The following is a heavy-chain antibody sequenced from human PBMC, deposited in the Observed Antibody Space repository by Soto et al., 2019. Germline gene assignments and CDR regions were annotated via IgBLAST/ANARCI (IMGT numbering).Heavy chain of an antibody. V-gene: IGHV3-48*03. CDR3: ARAIVATADY. Sequence: PGGSLRLSFAASGFTFSSYEMNWVRQAPGKGLEWVSYISSSGSTIYYADSVKGRFTISRDNAKNSLYLQMNSLRAEDTAVYYCARAIVATADYWGQGTLVTVSS. D-gene: IGHD5-12*01. CDR1: GFTFSSYE. J-gene: IGHJ4*02. CDR2: ISSSGSTI.